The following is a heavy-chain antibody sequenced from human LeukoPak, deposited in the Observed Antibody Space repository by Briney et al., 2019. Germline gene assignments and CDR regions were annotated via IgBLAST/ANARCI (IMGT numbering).Heavy chain of an antibody. J-gene: IGHJ4*02. CDR1: GGSISNYH. V-gene: IGHV4-4*07. D-gene: IGHD6-19*01. Sequence: PSETLSLTCTVSGGSISNYHWSWIRQPAGKGLEWIGQIHTSGSTNYNPPLKSRVTMSIDTPENQLSLTIRSVTAADTAVYYCARRDISRGWSFYYWGQGTLVTVSS. CDR3: ARRDISRGWSFYY. CDR2: IHTSGST.